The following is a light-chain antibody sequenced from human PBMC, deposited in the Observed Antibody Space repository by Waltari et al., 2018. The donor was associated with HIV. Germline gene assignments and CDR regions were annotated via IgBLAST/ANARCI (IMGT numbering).Light chain of an antibody. V-gene: IGLV1-40*01. Sequence: QSVLTQSPPLSGAPGQRVIISCTGSSSDLGAGYDVHWYQQLPGTAPQLLIHGNDNRPSGVPGRFSGSKSDTSASLAISGLQAEDEADYYCQSYDSSLSASVFGGGTRVTVL. CDR1: SSDLGAGYD. CDR3: QSYDSSLSASV. J-gene: IGLJ2*01. CDR2: GND.